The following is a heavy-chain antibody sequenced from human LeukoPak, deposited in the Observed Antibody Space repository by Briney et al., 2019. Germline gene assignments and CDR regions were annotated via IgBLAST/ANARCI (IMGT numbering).Heavy chain of an antibody. J-gene: IGHJ3*02. CDR1: GFTVSNNY. V-gene: IGHV3-53*01. Sequence: GGSLRLSCAASGFTVSNNYMSWVRQAPGKGLEWVSVIYSGGSSYYADSVKGRFTISRDNSKNTLYLQMNSLRAEDTAVYYCAKPRIYCSSTSCYTGYDAFDIWGQGTMVTVSS. CDR3: AKPRIYCSSTSCYTGYDAFDI. CDR2: IYSGGSS. D-gene: IGHD2-2*02.